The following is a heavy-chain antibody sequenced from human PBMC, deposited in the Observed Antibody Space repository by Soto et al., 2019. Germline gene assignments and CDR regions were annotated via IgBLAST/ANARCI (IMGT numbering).Heavy chain of an antibody. J-gene: IGHJ5*02. CDR1: GYTFTSYY. Sequence: ASVKVSCKASGYTFTSYYMHWVRQAPGQGLEWMGWMNPNSGNTGYAQKFQGRVTMTRNTSISTAYMELSSLRSEDTAVYYCALKPYSSSGPWFDPWGQGTLVTVSS. CDR2: MNPNSGNT. D-gene: IGHD6-13*01. V-gene: IGHV1-8*02. CDR3: ALKPYSSSGPWFDP.